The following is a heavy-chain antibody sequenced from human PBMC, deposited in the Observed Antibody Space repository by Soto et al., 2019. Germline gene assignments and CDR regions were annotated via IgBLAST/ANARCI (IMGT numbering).Heavy chain of an antibody. CDR1: GGSISSYY. Sequence: PSETLSLTCTVSGGSISSYYWSWIRQPPGKGLEWIGYIYYSGSTNYNPSLKSRVTISVDTSKNQFSLKLSSVTAADTAVYYCARESTYYYDSSGYYQAIFDYWGQGTLVTVSS. CDR2: IYYSGST. D-gene: IGHD3-22*01. J-gene: IGHJ4*02. V-gene: IGHV4-59*01. CDR3: ARESTYYYDSSGYYQAIFDY.